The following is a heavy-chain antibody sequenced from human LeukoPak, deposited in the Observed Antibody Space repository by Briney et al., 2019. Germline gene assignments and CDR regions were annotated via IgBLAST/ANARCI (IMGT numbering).Heavy chain of an antibody. D-gene: IGHD5-12*01. CDR3: ARGYSGYGFLDY. V-gene: IGHV3-7*01. Sequence: GGSLRLSCAASGFTFTTYWMGWVRQAPGKGLEWVANIKQDGSEKYYVDSVKGRFTISRDNAKNSLYLQMNSLRAEDTAVYYCARGYSGYGFLDYWGQGTLVTVSS. CDR2: IKQDGSEK. CDR1: GFTFTTYW. J-gene: IGHJ4*02.